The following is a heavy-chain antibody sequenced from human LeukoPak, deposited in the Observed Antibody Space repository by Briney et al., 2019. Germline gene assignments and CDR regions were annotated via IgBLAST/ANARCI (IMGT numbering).Heavy chain of an antibody. CDR1: GFTFDDYA. CDR3: ASPSIAVAGTPSEGAFDI. V-gene: IGHV3-9*01. D-gene: IGHD6-19*01. J-gene: IGHJ3*02. Sequence: GGSLRLSCAASGFTFDDYAMHWVRQAPGKGLEWVSGISWNSGSIGYADSVKGRFTISRDNAKNSLYLQMNSLRAEDTAVYYCASPSIAVAGTPSEGAFDIWGQGTMVTVSS. CDR2: ISWNSGSI.